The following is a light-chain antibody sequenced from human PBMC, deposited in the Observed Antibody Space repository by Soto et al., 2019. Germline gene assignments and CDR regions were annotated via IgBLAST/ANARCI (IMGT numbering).Light chain of an antibody. CDR2: EDT. J-gene: IGLJ2*01. CDR3: CSYVGDTTLV. V-gene: IGLV2-23*01. Sequence: SALTQPASVSGSPGQSITISCTGSGNYIESYNLISWYQQHPGKAPKLIIYEDTQRPSGVSHRFSASESGNTASLPISGLQAGDEADYSCCSYVGDTTLVFGGGTKLTVL. CDR1: GNYIESYNL.